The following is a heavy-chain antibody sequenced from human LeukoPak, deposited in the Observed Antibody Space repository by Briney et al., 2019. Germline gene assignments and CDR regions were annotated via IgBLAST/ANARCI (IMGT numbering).Heavy chain of an antibody. Sequence: SETLSLTCTVSGGSISIGGYYWSWIRQHPGKGLEWIGYIHYSGSAYYNPSLKSRLTISLDTSKNQFSLKLTSVTAADTAVYYCARDIAHREQLWLEEGSQFDYWGQGTLVTVSS. J-gene: IGHJ4*02. CDR2: IHYSGSA. CDR3: ARDIAHREQLWLEEGSQFDY. D-gene: IGHD5-18*01. CDR1: GGSISIGGYY. V-gene: IGHV4-31*03.